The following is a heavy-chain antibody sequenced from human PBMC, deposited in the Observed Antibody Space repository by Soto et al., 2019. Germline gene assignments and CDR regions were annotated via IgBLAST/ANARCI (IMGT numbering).Heavy chain of an antibody. V-gene: IGHV4-31*03. CDR3: ATRTPDRGYMGVFDY. CDR1: GGSVTSDVYY. D-gene: IGHD2-15*01. J-gene: IGHJ4*02. CDR2: THHSGST. Sequence: QVQVQESGPGLVKPSETLSLTCTVSGGSVTSDVYYWTWIRQHPGKDLEWIGYTHHSGSTYCNPSLKSRVTISIDASKNQFSLKLSSVTAADTAVYYCATRTPDRGYMGVFDYWGQGIMVSVSS.